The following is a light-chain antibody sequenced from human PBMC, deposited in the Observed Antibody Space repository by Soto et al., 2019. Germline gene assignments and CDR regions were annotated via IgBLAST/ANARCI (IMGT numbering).Light chain of an antibody. Sequence: DIQMTQSPSSLSASVGDRVTITCRASQSISSYLNWYQQKPGKAPKLLIYAASSLQSRVPSRFSGSGSGTDFTLTISSPQPEDFATYYYQQSYCTTLTFGGGTKVEIK. CDR1: QSISSY. J-gene: IGKJ4*01. CDR2: AAS. V-gene: IGKV1-39*01. CDR3: QQSYCTTLT.